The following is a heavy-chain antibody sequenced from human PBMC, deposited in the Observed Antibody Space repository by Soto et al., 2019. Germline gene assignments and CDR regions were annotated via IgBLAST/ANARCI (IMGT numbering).Heavy chain of an antibody. CDR1: GFTFSSSW. J-gene: IGHJ4*02. V-gene: IGHV3-74*01. CDR3: ARGPTGWFGYDY. Sequence: EVQLVESGGGLVQPGGSLRLSCAASGFTFSSSWMHWVRQAPGKGLVWVSRINNGASTTNYADSVKGRFTISRDNAKNTLYLQMDSLTAEDTAVYYCARGPTGWFGYDYWGQGTLVTVSS. CDR2: INNGASTT. D-gene: IGHD3-10*01.